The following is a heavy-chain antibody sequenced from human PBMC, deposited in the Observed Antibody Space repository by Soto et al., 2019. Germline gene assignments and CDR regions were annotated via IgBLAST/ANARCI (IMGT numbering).Heavy chain of an antibody. CDR1: GFTVSDNY. CDR2: LYSGGST. CDR3: SFCIAAVGTDAFDI. V-gene: IGHV3-53*01. J-gene: IGHJ3*02. Sequence: GGSLRLSCAASGFTVSDNYMSWVRQAPGKGLEWVSVLYSGGSTYYADSVKGRFTISRDNSKNTLYLEMKSLRAEDTAVYYCSFCIAAVGTDAFDIWGQGTMDPVSS. D-gene: IGHD6-13*01.